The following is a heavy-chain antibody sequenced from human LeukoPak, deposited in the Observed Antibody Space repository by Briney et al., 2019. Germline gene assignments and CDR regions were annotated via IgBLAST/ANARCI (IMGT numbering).Heavy chain of an antibody. CDR1: GFTFSSYA. D-gene: IGHD2-2*01. CDR3: AKGSRGSCSRTYCYPFDY. V-gene: IGHV3-23*01. J-gene: IGHJ4*02. Sequence: GGSLRLSCAASGFTFSSYAMSWVRQVPGKGLEWVSAISGSDAGTYYADSVKGRFTISRDNSKNTLYLQMNRLRAEDTAVYYCAKGSRGSCSRTYCYPFDYWGQGTLVTVSS. CDR2: ISGSDAGT.